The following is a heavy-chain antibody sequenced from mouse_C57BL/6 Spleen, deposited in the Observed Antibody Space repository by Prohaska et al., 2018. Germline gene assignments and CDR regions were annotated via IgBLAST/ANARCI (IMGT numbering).Heavy chain of an antibody. CDR1: GYTFTSYW. CDR3: ARVYYGSSGDYAMDY. J-gene: IGHJ4*01. CDR2: IDPSDSYT. D-gene: IGHD1-1*01. V-gene: IGHV1-50*01. Sequence: QVQLQQPGAELVKPGASVKLSCKASGYTFTSYWMQWVKQRPGQGLEWIGEIDPSDSYTNYNQKFKGKATLTVDTASSTAYMQLSSLTSEDSAVYYCARVYYGSSGDYAMDYWGQGTSVTVSS.